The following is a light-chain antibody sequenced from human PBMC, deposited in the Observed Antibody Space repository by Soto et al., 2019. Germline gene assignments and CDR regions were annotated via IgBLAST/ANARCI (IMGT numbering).Light chain of an antibody. CDR1: PSVSSSY. Sequence: EIVLTQSPGTLSLSPGEIATLSCRASPSVSSSYLAWYQQKPGQAPRLLIYGASSRATGIPDRFSRSGSGTDFTLTISRLDPEDFAVYYCQQYGSSPHTFGGGTKVEIK. J-gene: IGKJ4*01. V-gene: IGKV3-20*01. CDR2: GAS. CDR3: QQYGSSPHT.